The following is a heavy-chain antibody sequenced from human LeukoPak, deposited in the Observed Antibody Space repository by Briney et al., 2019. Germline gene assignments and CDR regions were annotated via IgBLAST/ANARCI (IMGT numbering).Heavy chain of an antibody. Sequence: GGSLRLSCAASGLPFSNFWMTWVRQAPGKGLEWVANINPDGSGKHYADSVKGRISISRDNAKKTLYLQMTSLRVEVTGLYYCSSQPAVLDLDLWGQGILVTVSS. CDR1: GLPFSNFW. D-gene: IGHD2-2*01. CDR2: INPDGSGK. CDR3: SSQPAVLDLDL. V-gene: IGHV3-7*01. J-gene: IGHJ4*02.